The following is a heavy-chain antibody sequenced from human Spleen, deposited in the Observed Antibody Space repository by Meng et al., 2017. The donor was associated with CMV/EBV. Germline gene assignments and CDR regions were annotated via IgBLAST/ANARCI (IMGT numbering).Heavy chain of an antibody. CDR2: IYYNGST. CDR1: RGTYH. V-gene: IGHV4-31*02. D-gene: IGHD3-3*01. Sequence: RGTYHWAWIRQPPGKGLEWIGYIYYNGSTQYNPSLKSRFTISVDTSKNQFSLKVGSVTAADTAVYYCARDRITFFGVDYFYYGMDVWGQGTTVTVSS. J-gene: IGHJ6*02. CDR3: ARDRITFFGVDYFYYGMDV.